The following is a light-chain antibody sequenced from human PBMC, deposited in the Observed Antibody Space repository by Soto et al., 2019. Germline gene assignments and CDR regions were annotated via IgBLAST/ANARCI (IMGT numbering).Light chain of an antibody. CDR3: GTWDISLRVGI. J-gene: IGLJ1*01. CDR2: DNN. Sequence: QSVLTQPPSVSAAPGQKVTISCSGSSSNIGNNYVSWYQQVPATAPKLLIYDNNNQPSGIPYRCSGSKSGTSATLVITGLQPGDEADYYCGTWDISLRVGIFGTGTKLTVL. CDR1: SSNIGNNY. V-gene: IGLV1-51*01.